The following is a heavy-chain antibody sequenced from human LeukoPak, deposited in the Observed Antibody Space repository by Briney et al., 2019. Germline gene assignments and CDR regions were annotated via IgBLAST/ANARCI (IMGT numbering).Heavy chain of an antibody. V-gene: IGHV3-30*18. D-gene: IGHD6-19*01. CDR3: AKDRYSSGWSRLDS. CDR2: ISYDGSNK. J-gene: IGHJ4*02. CDR1: GFTFSDYG. Sequence: SGGSLRLSCAASGFTFSDYGMHWVRQAPVKGLQWVAVISYDGSNKYYADSLKGRFTISRDNSENTLYLQVNSLRPEDTAVYYCAKDRYSSGWSRLDSWGQGTLVTVSS.